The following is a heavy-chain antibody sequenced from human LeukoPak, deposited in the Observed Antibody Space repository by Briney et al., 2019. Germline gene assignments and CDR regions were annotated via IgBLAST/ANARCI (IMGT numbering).Heavy chain of an antibody. J-gene: IGHJ4*02. D-gene: IGHD6-19*01. CDR2: ISSSSSYI. CDR1: GFTFSSYS. CDR3: ARKAPRPWLVLDY. V-gene: IGHV3-21*01. Sequence: GGSLRLSCAASGFTFSSYSMNWVRQAPGKGLEWVSSISSSSSYIYYADSVKGRFTISRDNAKNSLYLQMNSLRAEDTAVYYCARKAPRPWLVLDYWGQGTLVTVSS.